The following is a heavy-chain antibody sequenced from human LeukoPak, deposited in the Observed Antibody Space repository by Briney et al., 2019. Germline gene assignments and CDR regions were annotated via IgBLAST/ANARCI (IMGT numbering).Heavy chain of an antibody. J-gene: IGHJ4*02. CDR2: INPNSGDT. CDR1: GYTLTDYY. CDR3: ARDWRGSYFPDF. Sequence: GASVKVSCKASGYTLTDYYTHWVRQAPGQGLEWMGWINPNSGDTNYAQKFQGRVTMTRDTSISTAYMDLSRLTSDDTAIYYCARDWRGSYFPDFWGQGTLVTVSS. V-gene: IGHV1-2*02. D-gene: IGHD1-26*01.